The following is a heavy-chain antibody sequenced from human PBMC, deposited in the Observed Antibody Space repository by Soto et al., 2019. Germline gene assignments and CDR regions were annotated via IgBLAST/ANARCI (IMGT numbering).Heavy chain of an antibody. CDR1: GGSLSPDY. CDR3: ARVPSP. V-gene: IGHV4-59*12. CDR2: IYYGGTT. J-gene: IGHJ5*02. Sequence: PSETLSLTCRLSGGSLSPDYWAWFRQSPGKGLEWVGYIYYGGTTSYNPSLKSRVTTSLETSKNHFSLRLSSVTAADTAVYYCARVPSPWGQGTLVTVSS.